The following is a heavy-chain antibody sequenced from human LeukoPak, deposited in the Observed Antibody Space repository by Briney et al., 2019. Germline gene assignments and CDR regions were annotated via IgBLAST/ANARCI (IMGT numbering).Heavy chain of an antibody. CDR2: ISDSGGNT. CDR3: AKSYSSGWFGVPYLDP. D-gene: IGHD6-19*01. J-gene: IGHJ5*02. CDR1: EFTFSSYA. Sequence: PGGSLRLSCAASEFTFSSYAMSWVRQAPGKGLEWVSVISDSGGNTYYADSVKGRFTISRDISKNTLYLQMNSLRAEDTAVYYCAKSYSSGWFGVPYLDPWGQGTLVTVSS. V-gene: IGHV3-23*01.